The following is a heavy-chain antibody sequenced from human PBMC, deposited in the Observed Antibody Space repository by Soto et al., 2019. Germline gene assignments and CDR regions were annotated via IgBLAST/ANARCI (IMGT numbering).Heavy chain of an antibody. D-gene: IGHD6-13*01. V-gene: IGHV1-69*13. CDR2: IIPIFGTA. CDR1: GGTFSSYA. CDR3: ARPTKTRSSRYYYYYGMDV. J-gene: IGHJ6*02. Sequence: EASVKVSCKASGGTFSSYAISWVRQAPGQGLEWMGGIIPIFGTANYAQKFQGRVTITADESTSTAYMELSSLRSEDTAVYYCARPTKTRSSRYYYYYGMDVWGQGTTVTVSS.